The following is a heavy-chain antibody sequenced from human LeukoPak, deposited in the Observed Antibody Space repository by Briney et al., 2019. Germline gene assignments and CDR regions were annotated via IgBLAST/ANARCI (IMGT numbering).Heavy chain of an antibody. CDR3: ARGRYCSSTSCPWGY. J-gene: IGHJ4*02. D-gene: IGHD2-2*01. V-gene: IGHV1-69*01. Sequence: ASVKVSCKASGGTFSSYAISWVRQAPGQGLEWMGGIIPIFGTANYAQKFQGRVTITADESTSTAYMELSSLRSEDTAVYYCARGRYCSSTSCPWGYWGQGTLATVSS. CDR1: GGTFSSYA. CDR2: IIPIFGTA.